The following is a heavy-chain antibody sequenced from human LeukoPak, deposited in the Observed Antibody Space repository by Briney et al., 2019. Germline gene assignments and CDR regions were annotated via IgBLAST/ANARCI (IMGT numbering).Heavy chain of an antibody. J-gene: IGHJ4*02. CDR2: IKQDGSEK. CDR3: ASAEAAGTR. Sequence: QPGGSLRLSCAASGLTFSSYAMSWVRQAPGKWLEWVANIKQDGSEKYYVDSVKGRFTISRDNAKNSLYLQMNSLRAEDTAVYYCASAEAAGTRWGQGTLVTVSS. D-gene: IGHD6-13*01. V-gene: IGHV3-7*01. CDR1: GLTFSSYA.